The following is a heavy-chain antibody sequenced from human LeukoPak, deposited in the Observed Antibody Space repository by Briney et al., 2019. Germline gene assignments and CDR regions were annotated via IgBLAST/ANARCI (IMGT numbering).Heavy chain of an antibody. CDR2: ISSSSSTI. CDR3: ARDDSSGYYDYNY. V-gene: IGHV3-48*04. D-gene: IGHD3-22*01. CDR1: GFTFSSYS. Sequence: GGSLRLSCAAPGFTFSSYSMNWVRQAPGKGLEWVSYISSSSSTIYYADSVKGRFTISRDNAKNSLYLQMNSLRAEDTAVYYCARDDSSGYYDYNYWGQGTLVTVSS. J-gene: IGHJ4*02.